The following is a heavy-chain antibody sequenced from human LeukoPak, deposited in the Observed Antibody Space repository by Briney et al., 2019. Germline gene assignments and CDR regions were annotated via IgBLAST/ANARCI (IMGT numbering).Heavy chain of an antibody. J-gene: IGHJ5*02. V-gene: IGHV4-59*01. D-gene: IGHD3-16*02. CDR1: GGSISSYY. Sequence: SETLSLTCTVSGGSISSYYWSWIRQPPGKGLEWIGYIYYSRSTNYNPSLKSRVTISVDTSKNQFSLKLSSVTAADTAVYYCARVGRLGELSFPFDPWGQGTLVTVSS. CDR2: IYYSRST. CDR3: ARVGRLGELSFPFDP.